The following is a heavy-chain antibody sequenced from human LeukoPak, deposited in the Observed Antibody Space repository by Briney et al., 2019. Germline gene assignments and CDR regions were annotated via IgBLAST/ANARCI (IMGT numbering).Heavy chain of an antibody. D-gene: IGHD5-24*01. J-gene: IGHJ4*02. CDR3: ATGTATIFPESDY. CDR2: IIPIFGTA. V-gene: IGHV1-69*05. CDR1: GGTFSSYA. Sequence: SVKVSCKASGGTFSSYAISWVRQAPGQGLEWMGRIIPIFGTANYAQKFQGKVTITTDESTSTAHMELSSLRSEDTAVYYCATGTATIFPESDYWGQGTLVTVSS.